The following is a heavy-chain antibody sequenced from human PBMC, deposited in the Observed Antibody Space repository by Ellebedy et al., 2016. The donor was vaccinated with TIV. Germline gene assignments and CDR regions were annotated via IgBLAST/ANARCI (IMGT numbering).Heavy chain of an antibody. CDR3: VKSYDILTAYSATFDY. CDR2: MSYDGSHE. Sequence: GESLKISCAASGFSFSTYAVHWVRQAPGKGLEWVAVMSYDGSHEYYADSVKGRFTLSRDTSKNTLYLQMSSLRAEDTAVYFCVKSYDILTAYSATFDYWGQGTLVAVSS. D-gene: IGHD3-9*01. CDR1: GFSFSTYA. V-gene: IGHV3-30*03. J-gene: IGHJ4*02.